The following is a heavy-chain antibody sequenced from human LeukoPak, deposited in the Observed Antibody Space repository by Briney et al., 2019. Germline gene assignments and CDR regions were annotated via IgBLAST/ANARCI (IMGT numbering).Heavy chain of an antibody. CDR1: GGSISSGGYS. Sequence: SETLSLTCAVSGGSISSGGYSWSWIRQPPGKGLEWIGYIYYSGSTNYNPSLKSRVTISVDTSKNQFSLKLSSVTAADTAVYYCARGGGYSYGYAPDYWGQGTLVTVSS. CDR2: IYYSGST. CDR3: ARGGGYSYGYAPDY. V-gene: IGHV4-61*08. J-gene: IGHJ4*02. D-gene: IGHD5-18*01.